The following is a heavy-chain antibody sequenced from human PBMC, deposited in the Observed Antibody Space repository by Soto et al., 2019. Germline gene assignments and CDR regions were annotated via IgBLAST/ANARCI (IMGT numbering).Heavy chain of an antibody. CDR2: ISHDGSNK. V-gene: IGHV3-30*18. Sequence: QVQLVESGGGVVQPGRSLRLSCAASGFTFSSYGMHWVCQAPGKGLEWVAVISHDGSNKYYADSVKGRFTISRDNSKNPLSLQMNSLRAEDTAVYYCAKGSPWDTVVVITHWGQGTLVTVSS. D-gene: IGHD3-22*01. J-gene: IGHJ4*02. CDR1: GFTFSSYG. CDR3: AKGSPWDTVVVITH.